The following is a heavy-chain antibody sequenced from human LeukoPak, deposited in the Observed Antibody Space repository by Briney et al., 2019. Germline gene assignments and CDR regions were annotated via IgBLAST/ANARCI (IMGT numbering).Heavy chain of an antibody. D-gene: IGHD2-2*01. CDR2: ISSNGGST. CDR1: GFTFSNYA. V-gene: IGHV3-64*01. CDR3: AREGEVPAAFDY. Sequence: GGSLRLSCAASGFTFSNYAMHWVRQAPGKGLESVSAISSNGGSTYYANSVKGRFTVSRDNSKNTLYLQMGSLRAEDMAVYYCAREGEVPAAFDYWGQGTLVTVSS. J-gene: IGHJ4*02.